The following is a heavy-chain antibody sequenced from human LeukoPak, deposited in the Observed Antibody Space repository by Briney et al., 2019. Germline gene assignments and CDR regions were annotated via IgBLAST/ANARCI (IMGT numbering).Heavy chain of an antibody. D-gene: IGHD6-6*01. CDR1: GFTFDDYA. Sequence: GVSLRLSCAASGFTFDDYAMHWDRQAPGKGLEWVSGISWNSGSIGYADSVKGRFTISRDNAKNSLYLQMNSLRAEDTALYYCAKATYSSSSFNYFDYWGQGTLVTVSS. CDR3: AKATYSSSSFNYFDY. CDR2: ISWNSGSI. V-gene: IGHV3-9*01. J-gene: IGHJ4*02.